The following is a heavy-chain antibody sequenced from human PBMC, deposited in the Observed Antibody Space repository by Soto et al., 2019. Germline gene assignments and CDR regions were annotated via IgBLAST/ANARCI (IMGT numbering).Heavy chain of an antibody. Sequence: QVQLVQSGAEVKKPGASLRVSCENSGGTSTIYTITWVRQAPGQGLQWMGRIVPTLRITNYAQEFQGRLTITADSSTSTAHIELTSLTSEDTAVYYCATDKYGAGRVGVHSWGQGTLVTVSS. J-gene: IGHJ5*02. CDR2: IVPTLRIT. D-gene: IGHD1-26*01. CDR1: GGTSTIYT. CDR3: ATDKYGAGRVGVHS. V-gene: IGHV1-69*08.